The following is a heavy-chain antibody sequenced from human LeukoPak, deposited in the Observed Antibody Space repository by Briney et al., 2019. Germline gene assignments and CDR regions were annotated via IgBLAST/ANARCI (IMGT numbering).Heavy chain of an antibody. V-gene: IGHV3-15*01. J-gene: IGHJ4*02. CDR1: GFTFNSAW. Sequence: GGSLRLSCAASGFTFNSAWMSWFRQAPGKGLEWVGRITSKIAGETKDYAAPLKGRFAMSRDDSESTLYLQMNSLKIEDTALYYCAADVPGGTYPLDYWGQGTLVTVSS. D-gene: IGHD3-16*01. CDR2: ITSKIAGETK. CDR3: AADVPGGTYPLDY.